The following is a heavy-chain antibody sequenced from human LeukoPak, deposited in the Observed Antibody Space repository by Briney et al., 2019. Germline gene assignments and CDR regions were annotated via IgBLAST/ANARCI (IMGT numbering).Heavy chain of an antibody. Sequence: ASVKVSCKSSGYTFSNYGIRWVRQAPGLGLEWMGWTSYNGNTNYAQKFQDRVTMTTDTSTTTAYMELRSLESDDTAVYYCARHSGSGWQALGYWGQGTLVTVSS. CDR2: TSYNGNT. CDR1: GYTFSNYG. V-gene: IGHV1-18*04. D-gene: IGHD6-19*01. CDR3: ARHSGSGWQALGY. J-gene: IGHJ4*02.